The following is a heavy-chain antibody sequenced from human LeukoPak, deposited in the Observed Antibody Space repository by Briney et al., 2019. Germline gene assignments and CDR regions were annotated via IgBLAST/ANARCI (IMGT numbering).Heavy chain of an antibody. Sequence: PGGTLRLSCAASGFTFSSYGMSWVRQAPGKGLEWVSAISGSGGSTYYADSVKGRFTISRDNSKNTLYLQMNSLRAEDTAVYYCAKDSRRAATVTTGTFDYWGQGTLVTVSS. V-gene: IGHV3-23*01. CDR3: AKDSRRAATVTTGTFDY. CDR1: GFTFSSYG. CDR2: ISGSGGST. J-gene: IGHJ4*02. D-gene: IGHD4-17*01.